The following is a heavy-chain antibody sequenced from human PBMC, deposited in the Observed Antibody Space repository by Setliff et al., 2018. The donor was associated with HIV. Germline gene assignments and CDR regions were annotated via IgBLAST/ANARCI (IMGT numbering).Heavy chain of an antibody. V-gene: IGHV4-34*01. D-gene: IGHD3-22*01. Sequence: LSLTCDVYGGSFSGYYWSWIRQPPGKGLEWIGKINHSGSTNYNPSLKSRVTISVNTSRNQFSLKLNSVTAADTAVYYCARVGYYDSSFDYWGQGTLVTVSS. J-gene: IGHJ4*02. CDR2: INHSGST. CDR1: GGSFSGYY. CDR3: ARVGYYDSSFDY.